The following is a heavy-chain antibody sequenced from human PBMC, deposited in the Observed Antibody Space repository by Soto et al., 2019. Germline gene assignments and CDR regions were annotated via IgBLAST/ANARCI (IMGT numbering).Heavy chain of an antibody. CDR1: GGSISSYY. V-gene: IGHV4-4*07. Sequence: SETLSLTCTVSGGSISSYYWSWIRQPAGKGLEWIGRIYTSGSTNYNPSLKSRVTMSVDTSKNQFSLKLSSVTAADTAVYYCARDRRGMGGYCSGGSCYEDKAMSNDAFDIWGQGTMVTVSS. D-gene: IGHD2-15*01. CDR3: ARDRRGMGGYCSGGSCYEDKAMSNDAFDI. CDR2: IYTSGST. J-gene: IGHJ3*02.